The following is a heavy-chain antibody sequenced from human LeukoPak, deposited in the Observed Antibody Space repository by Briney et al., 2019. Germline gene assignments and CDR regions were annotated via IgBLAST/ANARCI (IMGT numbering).Heavy chain of an antibody. D-gene: IGHD3-22*01. J-gene: IGHJ4*02. V-gene: IGHV4-34*01. CDR2: INHSGST. CDR1: GGSFSGYY. CDR3: ARGYLAYYDSSGYVPYYFYY. Sequence: SETLFLTCAVYGGSFSGYYWSRIRQPPGKGLEWIGEINHSGSTNYNPSLKSRVTISVDTSKNQFSLKLSSVTAADTAVYYCARGYLAYYDSSGYVPYYFYYWGQGTLVTVSS.